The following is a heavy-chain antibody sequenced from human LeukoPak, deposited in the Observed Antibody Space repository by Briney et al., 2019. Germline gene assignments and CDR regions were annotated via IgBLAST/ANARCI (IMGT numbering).Heavy chain of an antibody. J-gene: IGHJ3*02. CDR3: AREGEMADYTGASIPPYDAFDI. V-gene: IGHV3-23*01. CDR2: ISGSGGST. CDR1: GFTFSSYA. D-gene: IGHD5-24*01. Sequence: GGSLRLSCAASGFTFSSYAMSWVRQAPGKGLEWVSAISGSGGSTYYADSVKGRFTISRDNSKNTLYLQMNSLRAEDTAVYYCAREGEMADYTGASIPPYDAFDIWGQGTMVTVSS.